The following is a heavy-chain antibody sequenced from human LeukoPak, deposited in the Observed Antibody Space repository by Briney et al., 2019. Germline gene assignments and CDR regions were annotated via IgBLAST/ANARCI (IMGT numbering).Heavy chain of an antibody. CDR1: GYTFTGHY. D-gene: IGHD2-2*01. Sequence: ASVKVSCKASGYTFTGHYLHWVRQAPGQGLEWVARINAKSGGTDYAQKFQGRVAVTTNTSISTAYMEMRRLISDDTAVYYCARAIVAEPAAIDDYWGQGTLVTVSS. CDR3: ARAIVAEPAAIDDY. V-gene: IGHV1-2*06. J-gene: IGHJ4*02. CDR2: INAKSGGT.